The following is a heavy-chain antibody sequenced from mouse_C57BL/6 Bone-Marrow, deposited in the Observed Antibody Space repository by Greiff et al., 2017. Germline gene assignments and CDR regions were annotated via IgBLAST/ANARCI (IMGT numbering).Heavy chain of an antibody. V-gene: IGHV1-52*01. D-gene: IGHD1-1*01. Sequence: QVQLQQPGAELVRPGSSVKLSCKASGYTFTSYWMHWVKQRPIQGLEWIGNIDPSDSETHYNQKFKDKATLTVDKSSSTAYMQLSSLTSEDSAVYYCARDCYYYGTWYFDVWGTGTTVTVSS. CDR3: ARDCYYYGTWYFDV. J-gene: IGHJ1*03. CDR2: IDPSDSET. CDR1: GYTFTSYW.